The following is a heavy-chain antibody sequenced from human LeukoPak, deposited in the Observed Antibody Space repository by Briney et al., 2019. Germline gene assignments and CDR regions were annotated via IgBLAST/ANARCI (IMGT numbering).Heavy chain of an antibody. CDR3: ARDRYWGSTSCYTLNWFDP. J-gene: IGHJ5*02. Sequence: ASVKVSCKASGYTFTGYYMHWVRPAPGQGLEWMGWINPNSGGTNYAQKFQGRVTMTRDTSISTAYMELSRLRSVDTAVYYCARDRYWGSTSCYTLNWFDPWGQGTLVTVSS. CDR1: GYTFTGYY. CDR2: INPNSGGT. D-gene: IGHD2-2*02. V-gene: IGHV1-2*02.